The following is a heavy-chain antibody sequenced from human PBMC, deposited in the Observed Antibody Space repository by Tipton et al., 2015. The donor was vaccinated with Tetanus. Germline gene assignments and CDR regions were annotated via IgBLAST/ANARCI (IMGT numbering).Heavy chain of an antibody. CDR2: ITWDGTST. CDR3: AKDGATRAYYFDY. Sequence: AASRFTFDDYGMHWVRQAPGRGLEWVSLITWDGTSTYYADSVKGRFTISRDNSKNSLYLEMNSLRAEDTALYYCAKDGATRAYYFDYWGQGTLVTVSS. CDR1: RFTFDDYG. J-gene: IGHJ4*02. V-gene: IGHV3-43D*04. D-gene: IGHD2-15*01.